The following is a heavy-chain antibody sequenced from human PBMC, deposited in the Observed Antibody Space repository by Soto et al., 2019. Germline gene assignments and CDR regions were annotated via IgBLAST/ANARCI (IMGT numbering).Heavy chain of an antibody. D-gene: IGHD2-21*02. Sequence: SETLSLTCTVSGGSISSSTYYWGWMRQPPGKGLEWIASFFYGGKNYYNPSLRSRVTISVDTSKNQFSLKLTSVTAADTAVYYCARHPSDFWFDPWGQGTLVTVSS. CDR1: GGSISSSTYY. CDR2: FFYGGKN. J-gene: IGHJ5*02. V-gene: IGHV4-39*01. CDR3: ARHPSDFWFDP.